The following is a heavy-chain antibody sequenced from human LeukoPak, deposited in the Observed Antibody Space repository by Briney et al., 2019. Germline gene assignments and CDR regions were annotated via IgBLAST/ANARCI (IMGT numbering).Heavy chain of an antibody. CDR2: INPSGGST. V-gene: IGHV1-46*03. J-gene: IGHJ5*02. Sequence: ASVKVSCKTSGFTFTAYYVHWVRQAPGQGLEWMGIINPSGGSTSYAQKFQGRVTMTRDTSTSTVYMELSSLRSEDTAVYYCARVALYCSGGSCYSESWFDPWGQGTLVTVSS. CDR3: ARVALYCSGGSCYSESWFDP. D-gene: IGHD2-15*01. CDR1: GFTFTAYY.